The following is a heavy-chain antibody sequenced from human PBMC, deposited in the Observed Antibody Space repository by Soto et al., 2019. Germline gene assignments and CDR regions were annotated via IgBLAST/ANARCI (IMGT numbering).Heavy chain of an antibody. CDR2: IYYSGST. J-gene: IGHJ5*02. CDR1: GGSISSYY. D-gene: IGHD3-22*01. CDR3: AIGVNYYDSSGSSWFDP. Sequence: SETLSLTCTVSGGSISSYYWSWIRQPPGKGLEWIGYIYYSGSTNYNPSHKSRVTISVDTFKNQYSLKLISVTAADTAVYYCAIGVNYYDSSGSSWFDPWGQGALVTVSS. V-gene: IGHV4-59*12.